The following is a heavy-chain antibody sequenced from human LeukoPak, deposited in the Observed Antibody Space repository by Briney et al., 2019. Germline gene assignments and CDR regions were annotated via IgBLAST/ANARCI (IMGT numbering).Heavy chain of an antibody. CDR2: IKKDGSEK. J-gene: IGHJ4*02. D-gene: IGHD3-16*01. CDR3: VLGGGY. V-gene: IGHV3-7*01. Sequence: GGSLRLSCAASGFTFSNYWMNWVRQAPGKGLEWVANIKKDGSEKYYVDSVKGRFTISRDDAKSSLYLQMDSLRAEDTAVYYCVLGGGYWGQGTLVTVSS. CDR1: GFTFSNYW.